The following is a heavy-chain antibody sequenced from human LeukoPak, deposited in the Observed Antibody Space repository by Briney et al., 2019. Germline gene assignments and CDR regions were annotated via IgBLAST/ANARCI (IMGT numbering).Heavy chain of an antibody. D-gene: IGHD5-12*01. V-gene: IGHV1-8*01. CDR1: GYTFTSYD. J-gene: IGHJ4*02. CDR2: MNPNSGNT. CDR3: ARALDVDIVASDY. Sequence: ASVKVSCKASGYTFTSYDMNWVRQATGQGLEWMGWMNPNSGNTGYAQKFQGRVTMTRNTSISTAYMELSSLRSEDTAVYYCARALDVDIVASDYWGQGTLVTVSS.